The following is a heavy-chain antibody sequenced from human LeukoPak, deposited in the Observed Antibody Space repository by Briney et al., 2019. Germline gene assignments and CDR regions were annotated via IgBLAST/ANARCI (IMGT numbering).Heavy chain of an antibody. Sequence: GGSLRLSCVASGLISSPHWMHWVRQAPGKGLEWVSYISYSSSTIYYADSVKGRFTISRDNAKNSLYLQMNSLRDEDTAVYYCARDERAGSGWYFVYWGQGTLVTVSS. CDR3: ARDERAGSGWYFVY. CDR1: GLISSPHW. CDR2: ISYSSSTI. J-gene: IGHJ4*02. D-gene: IGHD6-19*01. V-gene: IGHV3-48*02.